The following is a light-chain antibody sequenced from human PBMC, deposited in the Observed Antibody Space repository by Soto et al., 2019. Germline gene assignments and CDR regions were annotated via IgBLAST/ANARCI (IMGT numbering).Light chain of an antibody. Sequence: LTQPASVSGSPGQSIAISCTGSSSDVGIYNYVSWYQQHPSKVPKLIIYEVTNRPSGVSNRFSGSKSGNTASLTISGLQAEDEADYYCSSYTTSSTRVFGTGTKVTVL. CDR2: EVT. CDR1: SSDVGIYNY. J-gene: IGLJ1*01. V-gene: IGLV2-14*01. CDR3: SSYTTSSTRV.